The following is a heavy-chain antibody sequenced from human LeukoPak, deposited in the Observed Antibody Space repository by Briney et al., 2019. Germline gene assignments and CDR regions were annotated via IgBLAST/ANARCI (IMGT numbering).Heavy chain of an antibody. V-gene: IGHV3-20*04. Sequence: GASLRLSCAASGFTFGDYGMTWVRQVPGKGPEWVSGIDWNGGRTGYADSVKGRFTISRDNAKNSLYLQMNSLRAEDTALYYCATGLSGLSDTFDIWGQGTMVSVSS. J-gene: IGHJ3*02. D-gene: IGHD3-3*01. CDR2: IDWNGGRT. CDR3: ATGLSGLSDTFDI. CDR1: GFTFGDYG.